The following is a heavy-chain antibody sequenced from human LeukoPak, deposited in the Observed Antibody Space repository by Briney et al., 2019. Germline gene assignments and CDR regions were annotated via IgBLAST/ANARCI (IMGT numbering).Heavy chain of an antibody. Sequence: GGSLRLSCAASGFTFSSYAMSWVRQAPGKGLEWVSAISGSGGSTYYADSVKGRFTISRDNSKNTLYLQMNSLRAGDTAVYYCAKANRVLLWFGESPWGQGTLVTVSS. J-gene: IGHJ5*02. V-gene: IGHV3-23*01. CDR2: ISGSGGST. CDR3: AKANRVLLWFGESP. D-gene: IGHD3-10*01. CDR1: GFTFSSYA.